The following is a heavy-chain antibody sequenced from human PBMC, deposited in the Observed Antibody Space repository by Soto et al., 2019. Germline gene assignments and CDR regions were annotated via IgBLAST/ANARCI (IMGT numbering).Heavy chain of an antibody. CDR1: GGSISSGGYY. D-gene: IGHD3-3*01. J-gene: IGHJ6*02. V-gene: IGHV4-31*03. Sequence: SETLSLTCTVSGGSISSGGYYWSWIRQHPGKGLEWIGYIYYSGSTYYNPSLKSRVTISVDTSKNQFSLKLSSVTAADTAVYYCARDKSVEGSGYPWDVWGQGTTVTVSS. CDR2: IYYSGST. CDR3: ARDKSVEGSGYPWDV.